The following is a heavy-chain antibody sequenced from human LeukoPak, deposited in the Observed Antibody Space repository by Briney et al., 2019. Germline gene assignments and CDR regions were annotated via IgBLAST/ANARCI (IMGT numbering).Heavy chain of an antibody. V-gene: IGHV3-48*02. CDR2: ISSSSSSTI. D-gene: IGHD3-9*01. CDR1: GFTFSSYS. CDR3: AREGILTGSD. Sequence: GGSLRLSCAASGFTFSSYSMNWVRQAPGKGLEWVSYISSSSSSTIYYADSVKGRFTISRDNAKNSLYLQMNSLRDEDTAVYYCAREGILTGSDWGQGTLVTVSS. J-gene: IGHJ4*02.